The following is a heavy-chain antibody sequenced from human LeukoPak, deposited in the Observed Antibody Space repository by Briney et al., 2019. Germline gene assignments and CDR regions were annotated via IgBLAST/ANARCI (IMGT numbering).Heavy chain of an antibody. CDR2: ISSISSYI. J-gene: IGHJ4*02. CDR3: ARDRGYSTFDY. Sequence: GGSLRLSCAASGFTFRSNSLNWVRQAPGKGLEWVSSISSISSYIYYADSVEGRFTISRDNAKNSLYLQMNSLRTEDTAVYYCARDRGYSTFDYWGQGTLVTVSS. V-gene: IGHV3-21*01. D-gene: IGHD4-23*01. CDR1: GFTFRSNS.